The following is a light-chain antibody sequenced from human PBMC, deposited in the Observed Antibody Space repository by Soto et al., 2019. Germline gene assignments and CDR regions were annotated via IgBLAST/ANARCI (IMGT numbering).Light chain of an antibody. CDR3: SSYTSSSTV. Sequence: QSALTQPASVSGSPGQSITISCTGTSSDVGGYNYVSWYQQHPGKAPKLMIYEVSNRPSGVFNRFSGSKSGNTASLTISGLQAEDEAYYYCSSYTSSSTVFGTGTKVTVL. J-gene: IGLJ1*01. V-gene: IGLV2-14*01. CDR2: EVS. CDR1: SSDVGGYNY.